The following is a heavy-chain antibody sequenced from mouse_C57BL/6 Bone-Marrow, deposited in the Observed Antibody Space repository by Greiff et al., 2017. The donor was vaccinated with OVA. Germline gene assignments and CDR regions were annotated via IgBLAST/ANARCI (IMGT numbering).Heavy chain of an antibody. Sequence: EVQLQQSGPELVKPGASVKMSCKASGYTFTDYNMHWVKQSHGKSLEWIGYINPNNGGTSYNQKFKGKATLTVNKSSSTAYMELRSLTSEDSAVYYCAGQLRLREAWFAYWGQGTLVTVSA. J-gene: IGHJ3*01. D-gene: IGHD3-2*02. V-gene: IGHV1-22*01. CDR1: GYTFTDYN. CDR3: AGQLRLREAWFAY. CDR2: INPNNGGT.